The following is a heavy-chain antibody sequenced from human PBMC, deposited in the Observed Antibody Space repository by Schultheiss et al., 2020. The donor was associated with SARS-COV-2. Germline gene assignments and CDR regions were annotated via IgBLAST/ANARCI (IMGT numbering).Heavy chain of an antibody. CDR1: GFTFSSYG. V-gene: IGHV3-15*01. J-gene: IGHJ3*02. CDR3: TTVRWLVYDAFDI. Sequence: GGSLRLSCAASGFTFSSYGMHWVRQAPGKGLEWVGRIKSKTDGGTTDYAAPVKGRFTISRDDSKNTLYLQMNSLKTEDTAVYYCTTVRWLVYDAFDIWGQGTMVTVSS. CDR2: IKSKTDGGTT. D-gene: IGHD6-19*01.